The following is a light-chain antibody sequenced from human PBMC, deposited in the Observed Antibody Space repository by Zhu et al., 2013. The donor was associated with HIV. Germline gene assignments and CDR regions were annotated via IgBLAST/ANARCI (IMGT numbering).Light chain of an antibody. J-gene: IGKJ1*01. CDR2: GAS. CDR3: QQYDNWPRT. CDR1: QSVTNN. V-gene: IGKV3-15*01. Sequence: EIVMTQSPATLSVSPGERATLSCRASQSVTNNIAWYQQKPGQSPRLLIYGASTRAAGIPARFSGSGSGTDFTLTISSLQSEDFAVYHCQQYDNWPRTFGQGTKVEI.